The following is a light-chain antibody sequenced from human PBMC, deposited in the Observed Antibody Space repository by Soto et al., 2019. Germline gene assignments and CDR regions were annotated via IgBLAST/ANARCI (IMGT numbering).Light chain of an antibody. CDR1: QSLSSIN. J-gene: IGKJ1*01. CDR3: QQYNSYS. Sequence: EIVLTQSPATLSLSPWERATLSCRASQSLSSINLAWFQQKPGQAPRLLIYDASNRATGIPARFSGSGSGTEFTLTISSLQPDDFATYYCQQYNSYSFGQGTKVDIK. V-gene: IGKV3D-7*01. CDR2: DAS.